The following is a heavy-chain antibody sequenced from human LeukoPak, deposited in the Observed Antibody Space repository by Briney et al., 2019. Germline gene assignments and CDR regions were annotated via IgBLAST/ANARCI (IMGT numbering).Heavy chain of an antibody. CDR3: ARDYDVLTGYYRTFDY. V-gene: IGHV1-2*02. CDR2: INPKSGGT. J-gene: IGHJ4*02. Sequence: ASVKVSCKASGYTFTDYFMHWVRQAPGQGLEWMGWINPKSGGTSYAQKFQGRVTMTRDTSISTAYMELSRLRSDDTAIYYCARDYDVLTGYYRTFDYWGQGTLVTVSS. D-gene: IGHD3-9*01. CDR1: GYTFTDYF.